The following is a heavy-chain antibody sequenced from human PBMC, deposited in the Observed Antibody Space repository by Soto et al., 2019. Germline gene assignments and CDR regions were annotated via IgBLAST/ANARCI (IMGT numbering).Heavy chain of an antibody. CDR1: GFSLTTSGMC. V-gene: IGHV2-70*11. CDR2: IDWDDDK. J-gene: IGHJ4*02. Sequence: SGPTLVNPTQTLTLTCTFSGFSLTTSGMCVSWIRQPPGKALEWLARIDWDDDKYYSTSLKTRLTISKDTSKNQVVLTMTNMDPVDTATYYCAWMEVDTVTISYWGQGTLVTVSS. D-gene: IGHD4-17*01. CDR3: AWMEVDTVTISY.